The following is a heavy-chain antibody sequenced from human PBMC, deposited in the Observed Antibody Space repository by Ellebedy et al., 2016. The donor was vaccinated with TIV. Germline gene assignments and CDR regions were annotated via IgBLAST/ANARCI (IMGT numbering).Heavy chain of an antibody. CDR3: ARVWSGTYDY. D-gene: IGHD1-26*01. J-gene: IGHJ4*02. CDR2: ISSNGDYI. Sequence: GESLKISCAASGFTFSTYSMNWVRQAPGKGLEWVSSISSNGDYIYYADSVKGRFTISRDNAKNSLYLQVDSLRAEDTAVYYCARVWSGTYDYWGQGILVTVSS. V-gene: IGHV3-21*01. CDR1: GFTFSTYS.